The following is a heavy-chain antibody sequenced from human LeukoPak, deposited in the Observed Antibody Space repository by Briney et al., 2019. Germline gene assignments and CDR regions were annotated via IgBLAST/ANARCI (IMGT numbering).Heavy chain of an antibody. Sequence: SVKVPCKASGGTFSSYAISWVRQAPGQGLEWMGGIIPIFGTANYAQKFQGRVTITADKSTSTAYMELSRLRSDDTAVYYCARVSTLSSWLDYWGQGTLVTVSS. D-gene: IGHD6-13*01. V-gene: IGHV1-69*06. CDR2: IIPIFGTA. CDR3: ARVSTLSSWLDY. J-gene: IGHJ4*02. CDR1: GGTFSSYA.